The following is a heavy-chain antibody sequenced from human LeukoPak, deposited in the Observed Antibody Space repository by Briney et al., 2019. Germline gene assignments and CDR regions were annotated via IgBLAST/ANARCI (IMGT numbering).Heavy chain of an antibody. CDR1: LYTFTSYY. V-gene: IGHV1-46*01. Sequence: ASVKVSCKASLYTFTSYYMHWVRQAPGQGREWMGIMNPSGCSTSYAQKFQGRVTMTRDTSTSAVYMELSSLRSEDTAVYYCARDPEYGGYPGAFDIWGQGTMVTVSS. D-gene: IGHD4-23*01. J-gene: IGHJ3*02. CDR2: MNPSGCST. CDR3: ARDPEYGGYPGAFDI.